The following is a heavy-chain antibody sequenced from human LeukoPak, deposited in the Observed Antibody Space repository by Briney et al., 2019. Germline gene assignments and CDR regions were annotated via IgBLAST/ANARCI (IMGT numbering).Heavy chain of an antibody. CDR1: GFTFSNFG. Sequence: LRLSCVASGFTFSNFGMHWVRQAPGKGLEWVAVISFNGKVSYYADSVEGRFTISRDNSKNTLYLQMTNLRGEDMALYYCAKEKDYRISASCDYWGQGIQVTVSS. CDR2: ISFNGKVS. D-gene: IGHD3-10*01. J-gene: IGHJ4*02. V-gene: IGHV3-30*18. CDR3: AKEKDYRISASCDY.